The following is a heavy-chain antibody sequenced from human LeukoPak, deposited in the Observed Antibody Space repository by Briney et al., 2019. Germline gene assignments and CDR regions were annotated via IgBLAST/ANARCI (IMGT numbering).Heavy chain of an antibody. D-gene: IGHD6-6*01. Sequence: LSGGSLRLSCAASGFTFSSYAMHWVRQAPGKGLEWVAVISYDGSNKYYADSVKGRFTISRDNSKNTLYLQMDSLRVDDTAVYYCARGGSSILDYWGQGTLVTVSS. CDR3: ARGGSSILDY. CDR2: ISYDGSNK. J-gene: IGHJ4*02. V-gene: IGHV3-30-3*01. CDR1: GFTFSSYA.